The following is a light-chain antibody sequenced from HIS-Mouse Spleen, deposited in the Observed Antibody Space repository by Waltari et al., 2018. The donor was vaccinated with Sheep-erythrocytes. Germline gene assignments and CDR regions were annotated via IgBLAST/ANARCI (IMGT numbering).Light chain of an antibody. CDR1: KLADKY. V-gene: IGLV3-1*01. J-gene: IGLJ2*01. CDR3: QAWDSSTAVV. CDR2: QDT. Sequence: SYELTQPPSVSVSSGPTASNTLPGDKLADKYACWYQQQPGQSPVLVIYQDTKRPSGIPERFSGSNSGNTATLTISGTQAMDEADYYCQAWDSSTAVVFGGGTKLTVL.